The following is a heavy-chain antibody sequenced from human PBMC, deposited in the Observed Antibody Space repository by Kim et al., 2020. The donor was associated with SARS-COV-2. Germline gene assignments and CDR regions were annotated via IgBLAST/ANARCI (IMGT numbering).Heavy chain of an antibody. CDR3: AILAGYSSSWDSFDYFD. J-gene: IGHJ4*01. V-gene: IGHV3-43*02. D-gene: IGHD6-13*01. CDR1: GFTFDDYA. Sequence: GGSLRLSCAASGFTFDDYAMHWVRQAPGKGLELVSLISGDGGSTYYADSVKGRFTISRDNSKNSLYLQMNSLRTEDTALYYCAILAGYSSSWDSFDYFD. CDR2: ISGDGGST.